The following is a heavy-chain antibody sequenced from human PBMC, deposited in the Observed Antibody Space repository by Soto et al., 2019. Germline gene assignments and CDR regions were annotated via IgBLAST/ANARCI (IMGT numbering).Heavy chain of an antibody. J-gene: IGHJ4*02. CDR3: ARELGYYYDSSGYYPFDY. CDR2: IIPIFGTA. V-gene: IGHV1-69*13. CDR1: GGTFSSYA. Sequence: SVKVSCKASGGTFSSYAISWVRQAPGQGLEWMGGIIPIFGTANYAQKFRGRVTITADESTSTAYMELSSLRSEDTAVYYCARELGYYYDSSGYYPFDYWGQGTLVTVSS. D-gene: IGHD3-22*01.